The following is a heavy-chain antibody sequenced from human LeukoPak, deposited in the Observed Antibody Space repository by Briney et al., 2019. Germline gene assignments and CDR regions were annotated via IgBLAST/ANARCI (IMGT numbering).Heavy chain of an antibody. V-gene: IGHV1-18*01. CDR2: ISAYNGNT. J-gene: IGHJ4*02. CDR3: ARDGYDSSGYYFGVYDY. CDR1: GYTFTSYG. D-gene: IGHD3-22*01. Sequence: ASVKVSCKASGYTFTSYGISWVRQAPGQGLEWMGWISAYNGNTNYAQKLQGRVTMTTDTSTSTAYMELRSLRSDDTAVYSCARDGYDSSGYYFGVYDYWGQGTLVTVSS.